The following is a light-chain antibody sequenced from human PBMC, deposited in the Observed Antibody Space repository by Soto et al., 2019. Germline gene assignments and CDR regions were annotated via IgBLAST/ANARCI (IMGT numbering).Light chain of an antibody. CDR2: AAS. CDR3: QQYYSYPRT. V-gene: IGKV1-8*01. CDR1: QGISSY. Sequence: AIRMTQSPSSFSASTGDRVTITCRASQGISSYLAWYQQKPGKAPKLLIYAASTLQSGVPSRFSGRGSGTDFTLTISCLQSEDSATYYCQQYYSYPRTFGQGTKVEIK. J-gene: IGKJ1*01.